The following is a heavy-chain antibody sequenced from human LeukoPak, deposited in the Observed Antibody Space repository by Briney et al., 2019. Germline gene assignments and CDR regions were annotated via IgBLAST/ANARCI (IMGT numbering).Heavy chain of an antibody. V-gene: IGHV3-33*06. CDR3: AKEYCSGGSCSHLYYYYYYMDV. CDR2: IWYDGSNK. J-gene: IGHJ6*03. CDR1: GFTFSGYG. D-gene: IGHD2-15*01. Sequence: GGSLSLSCAASGFTFSGYGMHWVRQAPGKGLEWVAVIWYDGSNKYYADSVKGRFTISRDNSKNTLYLQMNSLRAEDTAVYYCAKEYCSGGSCSHLYYYYYYMDVWGKGTTVTVSS.